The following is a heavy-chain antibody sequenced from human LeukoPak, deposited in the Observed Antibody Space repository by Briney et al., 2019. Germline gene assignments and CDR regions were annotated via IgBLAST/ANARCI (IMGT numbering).Heavy chain of an antibody. J-gene: IGHJ3*02. CDR2: IYTSGST. V-gene: IGHV4-61*02. CDR1: GGSISSGSYY. Sequence: SETLSLTCTVSGGSISSGSYYWSWIRQPAGKGLEWIGRIYTSGSTNYNPSLKSRVTISVDTSKNRFSLKLSSVTAADTAVYYCARRVTGSSDAFDIWGQGTMVTVSS. CDR3: ARRVTGSSDAFDI. D-gene: IGHD2-21*02.